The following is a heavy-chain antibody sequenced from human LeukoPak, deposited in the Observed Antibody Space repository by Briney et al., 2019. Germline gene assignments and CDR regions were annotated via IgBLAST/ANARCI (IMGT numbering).Heavy chain of an antibody. D-gene: IGHD6-13*01. Sequence: GSLRLSCAGSGFTFSSYAMSWVRQAPGKGLEWVSAISGSGISTYYADSVKGWFTISRDNSKNTLYLQMNSLRAEDTAVYYCAKDSEHQLENWFDPWGQGTLVTVSS. CDR2: ISGSGIST. J-gene: IGHJ5*01. CDR3: AKDSEHQLENWFDP. V-gene: IGHV3-23*01. CDR1: GFTFSSYA.